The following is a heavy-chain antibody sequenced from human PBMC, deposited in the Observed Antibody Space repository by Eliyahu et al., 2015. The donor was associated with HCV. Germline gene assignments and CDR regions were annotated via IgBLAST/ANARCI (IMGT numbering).Heavy chain of an antibody. CDR1: GFXFXYXG. V-gene: IGHV3-30*18. J-gene: IGHJ6*02. D-gene: IGHD3-22*01. CDR3: AKDRAMIVVLFSVSYYYGMDV. Sequence: QLQLVESGGGVVQPGRSLRLXCAASGFXFXYXGXXWXRQAPGKGLEWVAVISYDGSNKYYADSVKGRFTISRDNSKNTLYLQMNSLRAEDTAVYYCAKDRAMIVVLFSVSYYYGMDVWGQGTTVTVSS. CDR2: ISYDGSNK.